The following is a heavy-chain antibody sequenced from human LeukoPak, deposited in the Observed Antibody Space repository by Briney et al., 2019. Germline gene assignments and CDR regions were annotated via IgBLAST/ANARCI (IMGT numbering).Heavy chain of an antibody. CDR1: EFSLSDFY. Sequence: GGSLRLSCTASEFSLSDFYMDWVRQAPGKGLEWVGRSRTKARGYTTEYAASVRDRFTVSRDESRNSVYLQMDSLRTEDTAVYYCTGGLYICDHWGRGTLVTVSS. CDR2: SRTKARGYTT. V-gene: IGHV3-72*01. D-gene: IGHD3-9*01. J-gene: IGHJ2*01. CDR3: TGGLYICDH.